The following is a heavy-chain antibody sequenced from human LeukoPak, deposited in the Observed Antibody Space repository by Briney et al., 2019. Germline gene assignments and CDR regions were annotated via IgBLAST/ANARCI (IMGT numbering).Heavy chain of an antibody. CDR2: INHSGST. D-gene: IGHD6-19*01. CDR3: ARVKQWGWSRTYYYYMDV. J-gene: IGHJ6*03. Sequence: SETLSLTCAVYGGSFSGYYWSWIRQPPGKVLEWIGEINHSGSTNYNPSLKSRVTISVDTSKNQFSLKLSSVTAADTAVYYCARVKQWGWSRTYYYYMDVWGKGTTVTVSS. V-gene: IGHV4-34*01. CDR1: GGSFSGYY.